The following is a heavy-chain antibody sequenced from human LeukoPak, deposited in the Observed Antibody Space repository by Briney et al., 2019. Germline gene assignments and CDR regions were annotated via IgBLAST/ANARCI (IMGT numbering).Heavy chain of an antibody. CDR1: GYTFTGYY. Sequence: GASVKVSCKASGYTFTGYYMHWVRQAPGQGLEWMGWINPNSGGTNYAQKFQGRVTMTRDTSISTAYMELSRLRSDDTAVYYCARDARGQVWFGELLYTGFGPWGQGTLVTVSS. V-gene: IGHV1-2*02. D-gene: IGHD3-10*01. CDR3: ARDARGQVWFGELLYTGFGP. CDR2: INPNSGGT. J-gene: IGHJ5*02.